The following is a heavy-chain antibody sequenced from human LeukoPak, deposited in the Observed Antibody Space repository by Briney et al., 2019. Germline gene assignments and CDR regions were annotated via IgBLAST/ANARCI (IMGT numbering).Heavy chain of an antibody. CDR2: ISAYNGNT. J-gene: IGHJ3*02. D-gene: IGHD2-15*01. Sequence: GASVKVSCKASGYTFTSYGISWVRQAPGQGLEWMGWISAYNGNTNYAQKLQGRVTMTTDTSTSTAYMELRSLRSDDTAVYYCATDCIFVDGSCYWAFAFDIWGQGTMVTVSS. CDR3: ATDCIFVDGSCYWAFAFDI. CDR1: GYTFTSYG. V-gene: IGHV1-18*01.